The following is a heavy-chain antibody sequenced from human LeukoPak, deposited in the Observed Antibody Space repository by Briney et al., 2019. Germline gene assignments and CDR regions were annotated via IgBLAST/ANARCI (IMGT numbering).Heavy chain of an antibody. V-gene: IGHV3-7*01. Sequence: GGSLRLSCVASGFTFSNHWVTWVRQAPGKGLEWVANIKQDGSAKYYVDSVKGRFTISRDNAKNSLYLQMNSLRAEDTAVYYCARAVAGTRWGQGTLVTVSS. D-gene: IGHD6-19*01. CDR2: IKQDGSAK. CDR1: GFTFSNHW. CDR3: ARAVAGTR. J-gene: IGHJ4*02.